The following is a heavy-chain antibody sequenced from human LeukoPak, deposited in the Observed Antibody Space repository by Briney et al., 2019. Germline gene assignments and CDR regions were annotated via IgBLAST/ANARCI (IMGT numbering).Heavy chain of an antibody. CDR2: MYYTGSA. CDR1: GGSITNYY. Sequence: SETLSLTCTVSGGSITNYYWSWIQHSSGKGLEWIGYMYYTGSAYYSPSLKSRVTISVDTSKNQFSLILTSVTAADTAMYYCARSNFSSSWDLWGQGTLVTVYS. CDR3: ARSNFSSSWDL. J-gene: IGHJ4*02. D-gene: IGHD6-13*01. V-gene: IGHV4-59*08.